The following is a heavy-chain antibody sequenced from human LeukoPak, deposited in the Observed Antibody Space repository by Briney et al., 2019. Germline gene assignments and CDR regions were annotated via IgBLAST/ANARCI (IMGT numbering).Heavy chain of an antibody. CDR1: GFTFSSYA. V-gene: IGHV3-23*01. CDR3: AKDRLGVGAGAWSDYFDY. D-gene: IGHD1-26*01. CDR2: TSGSGGST. Sequence: GGSLRLSCAASGFTFSSYAMSWVRQAPGKGLEWVSATSGSGGSTYYADSVKGRFTISRDNSKNTLYLQMNSLRAEDTAVYYCAKDRLGVGAGAWSDYFDYWGQGTLVTVSS. J-gene: IGHJ4*02.